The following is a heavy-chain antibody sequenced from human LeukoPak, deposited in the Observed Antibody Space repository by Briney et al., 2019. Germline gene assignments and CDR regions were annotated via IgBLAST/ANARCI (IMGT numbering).Heavy chain of an antibody. CDR2: IYSGGST. CDR1: GFTVSSNY. CDR3: ARDGVWHTVGSGWYEFRMDV. V-gene: IGHV3-66*02. J-gene: IGHJ6*02. Sequence: PGGSLRLSCAASGFTVSSNYMSWVRQAPGKGLEWVSVIYSGGSTYYADSLKGRFTISRDTSKNTLYLQVNSLKTEDTAVYYCARDGVWHTVGSGWYEFRMDVWGQGTTVTVSS. D-gene: IGHD6-19*01.